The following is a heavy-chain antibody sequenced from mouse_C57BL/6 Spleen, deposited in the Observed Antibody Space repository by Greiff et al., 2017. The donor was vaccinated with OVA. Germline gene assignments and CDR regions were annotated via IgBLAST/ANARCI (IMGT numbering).Heavy chain of an antibody. CDR3: ARRSAAWFAY. CDR1: GFTFSDYG. Sequence: EVKLVESGGGLVKPGGSLKLSCAASGFTFSDYGMHWVRQAPEKGLEWVAYISSGSSTIYYADTVKGRFTISRDNAKNTLFLQMTSLRSEDTAMYYCARRSAAWFAYWGQGTLVTVSA. V-gene: IGHV5-17*01. CDR2: ISSGSSTI. J-gene: IGHJ3*01.